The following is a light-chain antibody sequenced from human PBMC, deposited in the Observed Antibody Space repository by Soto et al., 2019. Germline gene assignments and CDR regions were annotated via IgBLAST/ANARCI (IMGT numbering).Light chain of an antibody. V-gene: IGLV2-14*02. CDR2: EVS. Sequence: QSALTQPASVSGSPGQSITISCTGASRAVGTYTLVSWYQQYPGKAPKLMIYEVSNRPSGVSNRFSGSKSGNTASLTISGLQAEDEADYYCSSYTSSSTPVVFGGGTKLTVL. CDR1: SRAVGTYTL. J-gene: IGLJ2*01. CDR3: SSYTSSSTPVV.